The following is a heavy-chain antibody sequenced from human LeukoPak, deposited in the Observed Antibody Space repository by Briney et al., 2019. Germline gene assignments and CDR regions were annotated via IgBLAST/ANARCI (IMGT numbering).Heavy chain of an antibody. V-gene: IGHV3-30*02. CDR2: IRYDGSNK. CDR1: GFTFSSYG. CDR3: ARGITIFGVVITPPDY. J-gene: IGHJ4*02. Sequence: PGGSLRLSCAASGFTFSSYGMHWVRQAPGKGLEWVAFIRYDGSNKYYADSVKGRFTISRDNSKNTLYLQMNSLRAEDTAVYYCARGITIFGVVITPPDYWGQGTLVTVSS. D-gene: IGHD3-3*01.